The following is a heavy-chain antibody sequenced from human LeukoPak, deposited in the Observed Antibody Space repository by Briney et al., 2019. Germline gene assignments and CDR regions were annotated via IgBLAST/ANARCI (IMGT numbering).Heavy chain of an antibody. Sequence: ASVKVSCKASGYTFTSYGISWVRQAPGQGLEWMGWISAYNGNTNYAQKLQGRVTMTTDTSTSTAYMELRSLRSDDTAVYYCARDLGDIVVVPAATYYYYYTDVWGKGTTVTVSS. CDR2: ISAYNGNT. D-gene: IGHD2-2*01. V-gene: IGHV1-18*01. CDR1: GYTFTSYG. CDR3: ARDLGDIVVVPAATYYYYYTDV. J-gene: IGHJ6*03.